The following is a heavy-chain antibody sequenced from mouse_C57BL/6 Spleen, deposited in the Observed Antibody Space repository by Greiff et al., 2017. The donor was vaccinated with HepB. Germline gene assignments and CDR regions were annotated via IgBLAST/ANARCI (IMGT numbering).Heavy chain of an antibody. CDR1: GYTFTDYE. CDR2: IDPETGGT. D-gene: IGHD1-1*01. J-gene: IGHJ2*01. V-gene: IGHV1-15*01. Sequence: VQLQESGAELVRPGASVTLSCKASGYTFTDYEMHWVKQTPVHGLEWIGAIDPETGGTAYNQKFKGKAILTADKSSSTAYMELRSLTSEDSAVYYCTRGDITTVVATDYWGQGTTLTVSS. CDR3: TRGDITTVVATDY.